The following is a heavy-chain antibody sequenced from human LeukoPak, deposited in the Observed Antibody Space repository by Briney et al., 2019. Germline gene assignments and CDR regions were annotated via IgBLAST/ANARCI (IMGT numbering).Heavy chain of an antibody. CDR3: AKARIAAAGTGAFDV. Sequence: GGSLRLSCAASGFTVSSYGMTWVRQAPGKGLEWVSAFSATDGSAQYAESVKGRFTISRDNSKNSLYLQMNSLRDEDTAVYYCAKARIAAAGTGAFDVWGQGAMVTVSS. V-gene: IGHV3-23*01. CDR1: GFTVSSYG. D-gene: IGHD6-13*01. J-gene: IGHJ3*01. CDR2: FSATDGSA.